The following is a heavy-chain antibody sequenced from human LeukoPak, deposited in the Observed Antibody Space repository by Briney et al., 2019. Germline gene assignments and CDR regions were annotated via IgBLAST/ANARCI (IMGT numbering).Heavy chain of an antibody. J-gene: IGHJ4*02. D-gene: IGHD6-19*01. CDR3: ASSAAMGGGYSSVSAYY. V-gene: IGHV1-69*13. CDR2: IIPIFGTA. Sequence: ASVKVSCKASGGTFSSYAISWVRQAPGQGLEWMGGIIPIFGTANYAQKFQGRVTITADESTSTAYMELRSLRSDDTAVYYCASSAAMGGGYSSVSAYYWGQGTLVTVSS. CDR1: GGTFSSYA.